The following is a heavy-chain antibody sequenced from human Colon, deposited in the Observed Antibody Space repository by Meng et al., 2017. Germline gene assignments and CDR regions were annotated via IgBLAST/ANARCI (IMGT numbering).Heavy chain of an antibody. Sequence: GESLKISCAASGFSFSNYAIHWVRQAPGKGLEYISSIRGNGENTYYADSVDGRFTISRDNSKNPVYIQMGSLRAEDMAVYYCASKSYDIGRSEAFDIWGQGTMVTVSS. J-gene: IGHJ3*02. CDR1: GFSFSNYA. CDR2: IRGNGENT. CDR3: ASKSYDIGRSEAFDI. D-gene: IGHD3-22*01. V-gene: IGHV3-64*02.